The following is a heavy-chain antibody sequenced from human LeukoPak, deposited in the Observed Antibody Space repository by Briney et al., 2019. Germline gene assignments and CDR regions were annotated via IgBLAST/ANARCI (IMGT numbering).Heavy chain of an antibody. CDR2: IIPIFGTA. CDR3: ARDGYYDSSGSLNPRDY. D-gene: IGHD3-22*01. Sequence: SVKVSCKASGGTFSSYAISWVRRAPGQGLEWMGGIIPIFGTANYAQKFQGRVTITTDESTSTAYMELSSLRSEDTAVYYCARDGYYDSSGSLNPRDYWGQGTLVTVSS. CDR1: GGTFSSYA. J-gene: IGHJ4*02. V-gene: IGHV1-69*05.